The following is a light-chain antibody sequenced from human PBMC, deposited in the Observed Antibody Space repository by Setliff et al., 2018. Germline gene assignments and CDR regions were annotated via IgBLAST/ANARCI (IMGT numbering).Light chain of an antibody. V-gene: IGLV2-8*01. CDR3: CSYAGSSTFGPYV. J-gene: IGLJ1*01. Sequence: ALAQPPSASGSPGQSVTISCTGTSNDVWGHNYVSWYQQHPGKAPQLIIYDVTKRPSGVPDRFSGSKSGNTASLTIPGLQAEDEADYYCCSYAGSSTFGPYVFGTGTKGTV. CDR1: SNDVWGHNY. CDR2: DVT.